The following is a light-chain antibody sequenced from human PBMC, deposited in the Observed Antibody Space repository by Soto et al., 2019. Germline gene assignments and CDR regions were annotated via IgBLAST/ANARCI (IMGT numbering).Light chain of an antibody. CDR1: QSVSKY. CDR2: GAS. Sequence: EIVLTQSPGTLSLSPGERATLSCRASQSVSKYLAWYQQKLGQAPRVLIYGASSRATGIPDRFSGSGSGTDVILTISRLEPEDFAVYYCQHYSSSPWTFGQGTKVEIK. V-gene: IGKV3-20*01. CDR3: QHYSSSPWT. J-gene: IGKJ1*01.